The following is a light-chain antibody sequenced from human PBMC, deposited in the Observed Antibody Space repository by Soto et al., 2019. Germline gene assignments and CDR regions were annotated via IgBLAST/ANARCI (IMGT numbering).Light chain of an antibody. CDR1: SSNIGAGYD. J-gene: IGLJ3*02. CDR3: QSYDSSLSGSNWV. V-gene: IGLV1-40*01. Sequence: QAVVTQPPSVSGAPGQRVTISCTGSSSNIGAGYDVHWYQQLPGTAPKLLIYGNSNRPSGVPDRFSGSKSGTSASLAITGLQAEDEADYYWQSYDSSLSGSNWVFGGGTKLTVL. CDR2: GNS.